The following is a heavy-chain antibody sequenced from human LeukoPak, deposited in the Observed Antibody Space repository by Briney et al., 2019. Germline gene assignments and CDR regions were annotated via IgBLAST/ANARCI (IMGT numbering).Heavy chain of an antibody. CDR1: GFTFENYR. Sequence: GGSLRLSCAASGFTFENYRMHWVRQAPGRGLEWVSLITHDGSNKYYADSVKGRFTISRDNSKNTVHLQMSSLRTEDTAVYYCARDLLDCGGPKCSDYGGQGTLVTVSS. CDR2: ITHDGSNK. CDR3: ARDLLDCGGPKCSDY. V-gene: IGHV3-30-3*01. J-gene: IGHJ4*02. D-gene: IGHD2-21*01.